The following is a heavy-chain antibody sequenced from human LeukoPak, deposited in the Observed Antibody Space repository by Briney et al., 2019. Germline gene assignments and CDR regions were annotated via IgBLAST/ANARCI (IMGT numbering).Heavy chain of an antibody. D-gene: IGHD3-9*01. Sequence: SETLSLTCTVSGGSISSGGYYWSWIRQHPGKGLEWIGYIYYSGSTYYNPSLKSRVTISVDTSKNQFSLKLSSVTAADTAVYCCAREYDTYAFDIWGQGTMVTVSS. J-gene: IGHJ3*02. CDR2: IYYSGST. V-gene: IGHV4-31*03. CDR1: GGSISSGGYY. CDR3: AREYDTYAFDI.